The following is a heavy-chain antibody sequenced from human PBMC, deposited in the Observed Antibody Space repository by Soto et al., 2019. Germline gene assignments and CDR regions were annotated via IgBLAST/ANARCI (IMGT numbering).Heavy chain of an antibody. J-gene: IGHJ6*02. CDR1: GFTFSLYS. CDR2: ISRSSTGI. CDR3: ARAVTWGLDV. V-gene: IGHV3-48*02. D-gene: IGHD3-10*01. Sequence: EVQLVESGGGLVQPGGSLRHSCAASGFTFSLYSMSWVRQVPGKGLEWVSYISRSSTGIHYADSVKGRFTISRDDATNSMHLQMNSLRDGDTAVYYCARAVTWGLDVWGQGTTVSISS.